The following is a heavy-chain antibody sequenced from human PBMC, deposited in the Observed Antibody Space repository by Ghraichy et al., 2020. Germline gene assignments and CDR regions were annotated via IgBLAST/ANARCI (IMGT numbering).Heavy chain of an antibody. D-gene: IGHD4-23*01. CDR2: ISGSGGST. J-gene: IGHJ6*02. Sequence: GSLRLSCAASGFTFSSYAMSWVRQAPGKGLEWVSAISGSGGSTYYADSVKGRFTISRDNSKNTLYLQMNSLRAEDTAVYYCAKASYGGNSGRHFHYYYGMDVWGQGTTVTVSS. V-gene: IGHV3-23*01. CDR1: GFTFSSYA. CDR3: AKASYGGNSGRHFHYYYGMDV.